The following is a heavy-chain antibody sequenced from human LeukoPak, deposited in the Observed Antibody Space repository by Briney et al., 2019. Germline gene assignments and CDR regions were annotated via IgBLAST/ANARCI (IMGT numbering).Heavy chain of an antibody. CDR1: GGSMSSYY. V-gene: IGHV4-59*03. J-gene: IGHJ5*02. CDR3: AGSSVDTGVVRNWFDP. Sequence: PSETLSLTCTVSGGSMSSYYWSWIRQPPGKGLEWIGYIYYSGSTNQNPSLKSRVTISVDTSKNQFSLKVSSVTAADTAVYYCAGSSVDTGVVRNWFDPWGQGTLVTVSS. CDR2: IYYSGST. D-gene: IGHD5-18*01.